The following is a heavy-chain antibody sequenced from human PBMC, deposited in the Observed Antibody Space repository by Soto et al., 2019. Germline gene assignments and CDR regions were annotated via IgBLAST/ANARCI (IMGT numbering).Heavy chain of an antibody. J-gene: IGHJ6*03. CDR2: IGSSSNYI. CDR1: GFNFSSYS. D-gene: IGHD6-6*01. V-gene: IGHV3-21*01. Sequence: PGGSMILSCATSGFNFSSYSMNWVRQTPGKGLEWVSSIGSSSNYIYYADSVKGRFTISRDNAKNSLYLQMNSLRAEDTAVYYCARVLDSTSIYYYYYMDVWGKGTTVTVSS. CDR3: ARVLDSTSIYYYYYMDV.